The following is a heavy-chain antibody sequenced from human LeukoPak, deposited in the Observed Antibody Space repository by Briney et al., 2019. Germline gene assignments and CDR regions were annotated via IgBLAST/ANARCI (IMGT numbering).Heavy chain of an antibody. V-gene: IGHV1-46*01. D-gene: IGHD1-7*01. CDR2: INPSGGST. CDR1: GYTFTSYY. Sequence: ASVKVSCKASGYTFTSYYMHWVRQAPGQGLEWMGIINPSGGSTSYAQKFQGRVTMTRDMSTSTVYMELSSLRSEDTAVYYWARGGTTTYFDYWGQGTLVTVST. CDR3: ARGGTTTYFDY. J-gene: IGHJ4*02.